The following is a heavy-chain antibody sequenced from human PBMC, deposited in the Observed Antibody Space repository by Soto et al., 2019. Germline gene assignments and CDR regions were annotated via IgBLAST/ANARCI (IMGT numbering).Heavy chain of an antibody. CDR2: IYYSRSD. J-gene: IGHJ4*02. CDR3: ARVVQLYDSSGYSIYYFDY. Sequence: PSETLSLTCTVSGDSINSADYYWSWLRQPPGKGLEWIGYIYYSRSDYYNPSLGRRATIAIDTSRNQFSLNLMSVTAADKTVSYCARVVQLYDSSGYSIYYFDYWGQGALVSVSS. CDR1: GDSINSADYY. D-gene: IGHD3-22*01. V-gene: IGHV4-30-4*02.